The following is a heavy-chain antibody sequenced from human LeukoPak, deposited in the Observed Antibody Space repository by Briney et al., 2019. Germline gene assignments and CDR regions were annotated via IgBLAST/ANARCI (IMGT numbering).Heavy chain of an antibody. CDR3: ARGKTLWQQLVRGGLDY. J-gene: IGHJ4*02. CDR2: MNPNSGNT. CDR1: GYTFTGYY. V-gene: IGHV1-8*02. Sequence: GASVKVSCKASGYTFTGYYMHWVRQAPGQGREWMGWMNPNSGNTGYAQKFQGRVTMTRNTSISTAYMELSSLRSEDTAVYYCARGKTLWQQLVRGGLDYWGQGTLVTVSS. D-gene: IGHD6-13*01.